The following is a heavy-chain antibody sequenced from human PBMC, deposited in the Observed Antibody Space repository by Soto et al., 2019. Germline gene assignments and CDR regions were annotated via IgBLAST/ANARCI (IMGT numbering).Heavy chain of an antibody. Sequence: ASVKVSCKASGYTFTSYYMHWVRQAPGQRLEWMGIINPSGGSTIYAQKFQGRVTMTRDTSTSTVYMELSSLRSEDTAVYYCARDRQPMVRGVKVNWFDPWGQGTMVTVYS. CDR2: INPSGGST. CDR1: GYTFTSYY. J-gene: IGHJ5*02. V-gene: IGHV1-46*01. D-gene: IGHD3-10*01. CDR3: ARDRQPMVRGVKVNWFDP.